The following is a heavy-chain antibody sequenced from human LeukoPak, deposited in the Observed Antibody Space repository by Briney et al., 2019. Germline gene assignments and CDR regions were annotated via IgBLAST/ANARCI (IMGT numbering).Heavy chain of an antibody. CDR3: ASATLRCSGGSCYEMDV. Sequence: ASVKVSCKASGGAFSSYVISWVRQAHGQGLEWMGGIIPIFGTADYAQKFQGRLTITADKSTSTAYMELSSLRSEDTAIYYCASATLRCSGGSCYEMDVWGKGTTVTVSS. V-gene: IGHV1-69*06. CDR1: GGAFSSYV. D-gene: IGHD2-15*01. J-gene: IGHJ6*04. CDR2: IIPIFGTA.